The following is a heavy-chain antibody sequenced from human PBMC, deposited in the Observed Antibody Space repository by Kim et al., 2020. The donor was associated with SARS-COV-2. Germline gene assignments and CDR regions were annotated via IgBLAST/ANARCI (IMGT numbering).Heavy chain of an antibody. CDR3: AKPVAAPYAFDI. CDR2: IWYDGSNK. D-gene: IGHD2-15*01. CDR1: GFTFSSYA. V-gene: IGHV3-33*06. Sequence: GGSLRLSCAASGFTFSSYATHWVRQAPGKGLEWVAVIWYDGSNKYYADSVKGRFTISRDNSKNTLYLQMNSLRAEDTAVYYCAKPVAAPYAFDIWGQGT. J-gene: IGHJ3*02.